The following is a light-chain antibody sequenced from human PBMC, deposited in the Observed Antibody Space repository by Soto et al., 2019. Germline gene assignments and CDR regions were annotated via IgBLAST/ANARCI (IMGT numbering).Light chain of an antibody. CDR2: DAS. J-gene: IGKJ4*01. CDR1: QSVSSY. CDR3: QQRSSWPLT. Sequence: EIVLTQSPATLSLSPGERATLSCRASQSVSSYLAWYQQKAGQAPRPLIYDASNRATGIPARFSGSGSGTDFTLTISSLVPEDFAVYYCQQRSSWPLTFGGGTKVEIK. V-gene: IGKV3-11*01.